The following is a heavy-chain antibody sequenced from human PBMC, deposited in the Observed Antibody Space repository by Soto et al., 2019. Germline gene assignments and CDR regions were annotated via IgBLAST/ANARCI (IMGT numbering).Heavy chain of an antibody. J-gene: IGHJ4*02. D-gene: IGHD1-1*01. Sequence: EEQLVESGGGLVQAGGSLRLCCAVSGFSVSNNYMTWVRQAPGKGLEWVSVIYSDGTTYHADSVKGRFIASRDNSQNTLYLQMNNLRVEDTSVYYCARDTHSALPSDWRGLGTLVTVAS. CDR3: ARDTHSALPSDW. V-gene: IGHV3-66*01. CDR2: IYSDGTT. CDR1: GFSVSNNY.